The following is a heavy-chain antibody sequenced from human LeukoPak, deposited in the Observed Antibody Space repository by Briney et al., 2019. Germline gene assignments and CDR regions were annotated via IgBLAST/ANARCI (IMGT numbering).Heavy chain of an antibody. V-gene: IGHV3-23*01. CDR3: AKDPYGDYVFYFDY. J-gene: IGHJ4*02. CDR2: ISGSGGST. Sequence: GGSLRPSCAASGFTFSSYAMSWVRQAPGKGLEWVSAISGSGGSTYYADSVKGRFTISRDNSKSTLYLQMNSLRAEDTAVYYCAKDPYGDYVFYFDYWGQGTLVTVSS. CDR1: GFTFSSYA. D-gene: IGHD4-17*01.